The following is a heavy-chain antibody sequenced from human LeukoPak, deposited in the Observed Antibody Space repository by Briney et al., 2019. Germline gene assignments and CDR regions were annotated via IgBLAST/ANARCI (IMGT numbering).Heavy chain of an antibody. CDR2: IYTSGST. J-gene: IGHJ6*03. CDR1: GGSISSYY. CDR3: ARDYYDSSGYPYYYYYYYMDV. V-gene: IGHV4-4*07. D-gene: IGHD3-22*01. Sequence: PSETLSLTCTVSGGSISSYYWSWIRQPAGKGLEWIGRIYTSGSTNYNPSLKSRVTMSVDTSKNQFSLKLSSVTAADTAVYYCARDYYDSSGYPYYYYYYYMDVWGKGTTVTISS.